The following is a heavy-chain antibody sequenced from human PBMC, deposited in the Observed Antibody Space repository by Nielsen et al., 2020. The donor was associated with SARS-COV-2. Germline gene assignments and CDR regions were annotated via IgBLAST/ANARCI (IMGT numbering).Heavy chain of an antibody. D-gene: IGHD3-16*01. CDR2: INAGNGNT. Sequence: WVRQAPGQRLEWMGWINAGNGNTKYSQKFQGRVTMTRDTSTSTVYMELSSLRSEDTAVYYCARQGEPYLNWFDPWGQGTLVTVSS. V-gene: IGHV1-3*01. CDR3: ARQGEPYLNWFDP. J-gene: IGHJ5*02.